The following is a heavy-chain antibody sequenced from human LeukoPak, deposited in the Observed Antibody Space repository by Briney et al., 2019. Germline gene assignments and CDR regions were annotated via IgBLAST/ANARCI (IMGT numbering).Heavy chain of an antibody. J-gene: IGHJ4*02. CDR1: GGSISSGSYY. CDR3: ARTAQGEGIDY. V-gene: IGHV4-61*02. CDR2: IYTSGST. Sequence: SETLFLTCTVSGGSISSGSYYWSWIRQPAGKGLEWIGRIYTSGSTNYNPSLKSRVTISVDTSKNQFSLKLSSVTAADTAVYYCARTAQGEGIDYWGQGTLVTVSS. D-gene: IGHD3-10*01.